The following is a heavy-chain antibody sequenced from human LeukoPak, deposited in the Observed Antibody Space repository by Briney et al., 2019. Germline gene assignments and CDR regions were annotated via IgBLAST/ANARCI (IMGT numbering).Heavy chain of an antibody. V-gene: IGHV1-58*02. CDR1: GFTFTSSA. CDR3: AAASGYYDSSGYILDY. Sequence: ASVKVSCKASGFTFTSSAMQGVRQARGQRLEWIGWIVVGSGNTNYAQKFQERVTITRDMSTSTAYMELSSLRSEDTAVYYCAAASGYYDSSGYILDYWGQGTLVTVSS. CDR2: IVVGSGNT. D-gene: IGHD3-22*01. J-gene: IGHJ4*02.